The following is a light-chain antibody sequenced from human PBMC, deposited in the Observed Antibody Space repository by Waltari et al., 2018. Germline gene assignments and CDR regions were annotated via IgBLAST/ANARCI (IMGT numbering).Light chain of an antibody. J-gene: IGKJ1*01. CDR1: QNINIW. V-gene: IGKV1-5*03. CDR2: KAS. CDR3: QHYDTFLGT. Sequence: DIQMTQSPSILSASIGDRVTITCRASQNINIWLAWYQHKPEKGPRLLIYKASTLERGVSSRFSGSGTGTNFSLTITSLQPDDSATYYCQHYDTFLGTFGQGTRLDI.